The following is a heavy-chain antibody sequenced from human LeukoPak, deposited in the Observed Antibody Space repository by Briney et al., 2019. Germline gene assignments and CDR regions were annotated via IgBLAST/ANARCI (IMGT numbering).Heavy chain of an antibody. Sequence: ASVKVSRKASGYTFTSNYIHWVRQAPGQGLEWMGMIYPRDGSTSYAQKFQGRVTVTRDTSTSTVHMELSGLRSEDTAVYYCARDQEGFDYWGQGTLVTVSS. V-gene: IGHV1-46*01. CDR1: GYTFTSNY. CDR3: ARDQEGFDY. J-gene: IGHJ4*02. CDR2: IYPRDGST.